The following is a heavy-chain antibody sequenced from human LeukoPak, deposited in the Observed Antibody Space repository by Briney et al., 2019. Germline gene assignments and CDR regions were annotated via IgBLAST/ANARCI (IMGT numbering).Heavy chain of an antibody. V-gene: IGHV5-51*01. CDR1: GYSFTSYW. J-gene: IGHJ6*03. CDR3: ARRGANRGYYYYCMDV. D-gene: IGHD1-26*01. CDR2: IYPGDSDT. Sequence: GESLKISCKGSGYSFTSYWIGWVRQMPGKGLEWMGIIYPGDSDTRYSPSFQGQVTISADKSISTAYLQWSSLKASDTAMYYCARRGANRGYYYYCMDVWGKGTTVTVSS.